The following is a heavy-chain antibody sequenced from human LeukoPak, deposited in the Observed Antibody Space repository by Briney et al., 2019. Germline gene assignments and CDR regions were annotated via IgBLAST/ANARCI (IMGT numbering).Heavy chain of an antibody. CDR3: AKVGSSSGWTDDAFDI. D-gene: IGHD6-19*01. V-gene: IGHV3-13*01. Sequence: GGSLRLSCAASGFTFSSYDMHWVRQATGKGLEWVSAIGTAGDTYYPGSVKGRFTISRDNSKNTLYLQMNSLRAEDTAVYYCAKVGSSSGWTDDAFDIWGQGTMVTVSS. J-gene: IGHJ3*02. CDR2: IGTAGDT. CDR1: GFTFSSYD.